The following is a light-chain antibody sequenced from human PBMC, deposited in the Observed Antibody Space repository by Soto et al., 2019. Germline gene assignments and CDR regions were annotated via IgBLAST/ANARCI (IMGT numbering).Light chain of an antibody. CDR3: QQYYSTPRT. CDR2: WAS. J-gene: IGKJ2*01. Sequence: DIVMTQSPDSLAVSLGERATINCKSSQSVLYSSNNKNYLAWYQHKPGQPPKLLIYWASTRESGVPDRFSGSGSGTDFNLTISSLQAEDVAVYYCQQYYSTPRTFGQGTKLEIK. V-gene: IGKV4-1*01. CDR1: QSVLYSSNNKNY.